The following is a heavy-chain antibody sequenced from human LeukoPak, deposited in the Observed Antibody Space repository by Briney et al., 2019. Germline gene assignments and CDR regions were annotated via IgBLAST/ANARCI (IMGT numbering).Heavy chain of an antibody. V-gene: IGHV3-21*01. CDR1: GFTFSDYS. D-gene: IGHD6-19*01. CDR3: AKGGDGWSLDH. Sequence: GGSLRLSCAASGFTFSDYSINWVRQAPGKGLEWVSSISSSGNYIFYADSVKARFTISRDDANNSLYLQMNSLRAEDTAVYYCAKGGDGWSLDHWGQGPLVTVSS. J-gene: IGHJ4*02. CDR2: ISSSGNYI.